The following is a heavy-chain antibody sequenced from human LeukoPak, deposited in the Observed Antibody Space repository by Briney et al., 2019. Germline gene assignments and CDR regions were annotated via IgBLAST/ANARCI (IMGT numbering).Heavy chain of an antibody. Sequence: PSETLSLTCTVSGGSISSSSYYWGWIRQPPGKGLEWIGSIYYSGSTYYNPSLKSRVTISVDTSKNQFSLKLSSVTAADTAVYYCARHSTAYDSSGFEDYWGQGTLSPSPQ. V-gene: IGHV4-39*01. CDR2: IYYSGST. J-gene: IGHJ4*02. CDR1: GGSISSSSYY. CDR3: ARHSTAYDSSGFEDY. D-gene: IGHD3-22*01.